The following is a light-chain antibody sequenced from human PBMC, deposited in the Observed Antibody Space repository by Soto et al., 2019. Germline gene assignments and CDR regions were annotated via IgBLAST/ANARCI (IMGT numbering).Light chain of an antibody. Sequence: EIVLTQSPGTLSLSPGERATLSCSASQSVTSNYLGWYQQKPGQAPRLLIYGASSRATGIPDGFSGSGSGTDFTLTISRLEPEDFAVYFCQRYGSSPRTFGQGTRVEIK. CDR2: GAS. CDR3: QRYGSSPRT. J-gene: IGKJ1*01. CDR1: QSVTSNY. V-gene: IGKV3-20*01.